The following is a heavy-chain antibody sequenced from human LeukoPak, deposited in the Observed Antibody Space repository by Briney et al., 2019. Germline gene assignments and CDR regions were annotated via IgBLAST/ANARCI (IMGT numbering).Heavy chain of an antibody. J-gene: IGHJ4*02. CDR2: ISESGGST. CDR1: GITLSNYG. Sequence: GGCLRLSCAVSGITLSNYGMSWVCQAPGKGLEWVAGISESGGSTNYADSVKGRFTISRDNPKNTLYLQMNSLRAEHTPVYFCAKRGVVIRVILVGFHKEAYYFHSWGQGALVTVSS. V-gene: IGHV3-23*01. D-gene: IGHD3-22*01. CDR3: AKRGVVIRVILVGFHKEAYYFHS.